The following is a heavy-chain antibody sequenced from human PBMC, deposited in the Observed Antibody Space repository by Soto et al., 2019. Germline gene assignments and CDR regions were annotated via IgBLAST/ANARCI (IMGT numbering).Heavy chain of an antibody. D-gene: IGHD3-10*01. CDR2: IGPASGDT. V-gene: IGHV1-2*02. Sequence: ASVKVSCKASGYTFTGHYIHWVRQAPGQGPEWMGEIGPASGDTRYAQKFQGRVTMTRDTSITTVYMELNNLSPDDTAVYYCGRGRSGQLVVFYWGQGTPVTVSS. CDR1: GYTFTGHY. J-gene: IGHJ4*02. CDR3: GRGRSGQLVVFY.